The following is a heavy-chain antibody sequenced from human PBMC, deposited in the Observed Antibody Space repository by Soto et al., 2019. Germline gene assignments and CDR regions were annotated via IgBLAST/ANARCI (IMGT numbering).Heavy chain of an antibody. Sequence: AGGTLRLSCAASGFTFSDNYMDWVRQAPGKGLEWVGCTRNKANSYTTEYAASVKGRFTISRDDSKNSLYLQMNSLKTEDTAVYYCARGGYCSGGSCYSRPEEYYYYYGMDVWGQGTTVTVSS. CDR2: TRNKANSYTT. D-gene: IGHD2-15*01. CDR3: ARGGYCSGGSCYSRPEEYYYYYGMDV. V-gene: IGHV3-72*01. J-gene: IGHJ6*02. CDR1: GFTFSDNY.